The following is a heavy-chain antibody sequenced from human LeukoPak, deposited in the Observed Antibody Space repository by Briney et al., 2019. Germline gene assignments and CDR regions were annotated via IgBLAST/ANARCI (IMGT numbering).Heavy chain of an antibody. CDR2: INPNSGGT. V-gene: IGHV1-2*02. CDR1: GYTFTGYY. D-gene: IGHD6-19*01. Sequence: ASVKVSCKASGYTFTGYYMHWVRQPPGQGLEWMGWINPNSGGTNYAQKFQGRVTMTRDTSISTAYMELSRLRSDDTAVYYCARDSSGWYYWFDPWGQGTLVTVSS. J-gene: IGHJ5*02. CDR3: ARDSSGWYYWFDP.